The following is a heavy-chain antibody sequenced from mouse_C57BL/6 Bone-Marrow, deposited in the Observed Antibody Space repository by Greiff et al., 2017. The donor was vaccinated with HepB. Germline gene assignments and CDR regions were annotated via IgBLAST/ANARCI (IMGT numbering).Heavy chain of an antibody. CDR2: IYPRSGNT. V-gene: IGHV1-81*01. D-gene: IGHD1-1*01. CDR3: ARDPAYYGSSSYWYFDV. J-gene: IGHJ1*03. CDR1: GYTFTSYG. Sequence: QVQLQQSGAELARPGASVKLSCKASGYTFTSYGISWVKQRTGQGLEWIGEIYPRSGNTYYNEKFKGKATLTADKSSSTAYMELRSLTSEDSAVYFCARDPAYYGSSSYWYFDVWGTGTTVTVSS.